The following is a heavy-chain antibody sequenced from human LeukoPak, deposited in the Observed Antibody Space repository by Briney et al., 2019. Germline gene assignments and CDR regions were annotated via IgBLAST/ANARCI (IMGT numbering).Heavy chain of an antibody. J-gene: IGHJ6*02. CDR1: GYSFTSYW. Sequence: GESLKISCKGSGYSFTSYWIGWVRQMPGKGLEWMGIIYPGDSDTRYSPSFQGQVTISADKSISTAYLQWSSLKASDTAMYYCARSYTAMEDYYGMDVWGQGTTVTVSS. D-gene: IGHD5-18*01. CDR3: ARSYTAMEDYYGMDV. V-gene: IGHV5-51*01. CDR2: IYPGDSDT.